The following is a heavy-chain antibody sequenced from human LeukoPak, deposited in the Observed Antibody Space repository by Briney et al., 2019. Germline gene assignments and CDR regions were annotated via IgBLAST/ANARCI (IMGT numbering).Heavy chain of an antibody. V-gene: IGHV1-58*01. Sequence: SLKVSGKDCGVTGNSSDVQWVRQTRGQSLEWIGWIVVGSGNTNYAQKFQERVAITRDMSTSTAYMELSSLRSEDTAAYYCAAGDAWFDPWGQGTLVTVSS. CDR2: IVVGSGNT. D-gene: IGHD2-21*02. CDR3: AAGDAWFDP. J-gene: IGHJ5*02. CDR1: GVTGNSSD.